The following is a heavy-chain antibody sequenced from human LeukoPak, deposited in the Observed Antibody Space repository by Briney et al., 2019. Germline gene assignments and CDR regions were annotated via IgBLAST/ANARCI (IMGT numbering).Heavy chain of an antibody. D-gene: IGHD3-22*01. Sequence: SETLSLTCTVSGGSVSSNGYFWNWIRQPPGKGLEWIGYIYNRGSTNYNPSLKSRVTISVDTSNNQFSLRLSSVTAADTAVYYCASYSYYYDSSGYFDYWGQGTLVTVSS. CDR2: IYNRGST. J-gene: IGHJ4*02. CDR3: ASYSYYYDSSGYFDY. V-gene: IGHV4-61*08. CDR1: GGSVSSNGYF.